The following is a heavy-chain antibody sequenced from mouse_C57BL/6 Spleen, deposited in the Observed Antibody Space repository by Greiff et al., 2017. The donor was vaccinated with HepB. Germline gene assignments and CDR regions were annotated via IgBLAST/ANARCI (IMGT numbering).Heavy chain of an antibody. D-gene: IGHD1-1*01. CDR3: AIGGGTVPYYYAMDY. Sequence: VQLQQPGAELVKPGASVKVSCKASGYTFTSYWMHWVKQRPGQGLEWIGRIHPSDSDTNYNQKFKGKATLTVDKSSSTAYMQLSSLTSEDSAVYYCAIGGGTVPYYYAMDYWGQGTSVTVSS. CDR1: GYTFTSYW. J-gene: IGHJ4*01. CDR2: IHPSDSDT. V-gene: IGHV1-74*01.